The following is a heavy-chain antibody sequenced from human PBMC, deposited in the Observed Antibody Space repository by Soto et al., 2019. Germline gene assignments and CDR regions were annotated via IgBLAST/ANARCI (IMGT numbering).Heavy chain of an antibody. CDR3: ARRYGPGFDY. V-gene: IGHV4-59*08. Sequence: SETLSLTCTVSGGSISSYYWSWIRQPQGKGLEWIGYIYYSGSTNYNPSLKSRVTISVDTSKNQFSLKLSSVTAADTAVYYCARRYGPGFDYWGQGTLVTVSS. D-gene: IGHD4-17*01. J-gene: IGHJ4*02. CDR1: GGSISSYY. CDR2: IYYSGST.